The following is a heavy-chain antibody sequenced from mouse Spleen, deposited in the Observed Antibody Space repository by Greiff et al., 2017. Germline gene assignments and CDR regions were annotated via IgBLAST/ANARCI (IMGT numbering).Heavy chain of an antibody. Sequence: EVKLVESGGGLVKPGGSLKLSCAASGFTFSSYAMSWVRQTPEKRLEWVATISSGGSYTYYPDSVKGRFTISRDNAKNTLYLQMSSLRSEDTAMYYCASPYYYGSTRDHYFDYWGQGTTLTVSS. CDR2: ISSGGSYT. CDR1: GFTFSSYA. D-gene: IGHD1-1*01. J-gene: IGHJ2*01. CDR3: ASPYYYGSTRDHYFDY. V-gene: IGHV5-9-1*01.